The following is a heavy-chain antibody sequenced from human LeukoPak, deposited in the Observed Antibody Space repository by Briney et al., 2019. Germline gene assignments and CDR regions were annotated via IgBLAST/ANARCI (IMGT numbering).Heavy chain of an antibody. CDR2: IYPGDSDT. D-gene: IGHD4-11*01. Sequence: GESLKISCKGSGYSFNTYWIGWVRQMPGKGLEWMGIIYPGDSDTKYSPSFQGQVTISADKSISTAYLQWSSLKASDTAMYYCARLDTVTHPGDYMDVWGKGTTVTVSS. J-gene: IGHJ6*03. CDR3: ARLDTVTHPGDYMDV. V-gene: IGHV5-51*01. CDR1: GYSFNTYW.